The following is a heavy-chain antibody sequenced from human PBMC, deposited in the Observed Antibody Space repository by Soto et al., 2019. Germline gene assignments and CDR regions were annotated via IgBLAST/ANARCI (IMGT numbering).Heavy chain of an antibody. CDR3: ARFSTLGKDYGVDV. CDR2: INSSGRT. Sequence: QVQLQESVPGLVKPSQTLSLTCSVSGDSISSSDSYWSLIRQAPGKGLEWIGYINSSGRTYYKPSLKSRGSISIHTSSDQFALRLTSVTVADTAVYFCARFSTLGKDYGVDVWGQGTTVTVSS. CDR1: GDSISSSDSY. D-gene: IGHD2-2*01. J-gene: IGHJ6*02. V-gene: IGHV4-30-4*01.